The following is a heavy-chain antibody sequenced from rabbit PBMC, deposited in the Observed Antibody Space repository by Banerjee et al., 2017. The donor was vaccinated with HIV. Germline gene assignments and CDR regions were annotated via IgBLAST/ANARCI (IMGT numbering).Heavy chain of an antibody. CDR2: INTSSGNT. CDR3: ASGYSDVYFNL. D-gene: IGHD1-1*01. Sequence: QEQLEESGGGLVKPEGSLTLTCTASGFSFSVSYYMCWVRQAPGKGLEWIACINTSSGNTVYASWAKGRFTISRSTSLNTVTLQMTSLTAADTATYFSASGYSDVYFNLWGQGTLVTVS. CDR1: GFSFSVSYY. J-gene: IGHJ4*01. V-gene: IGHV1S45*01.